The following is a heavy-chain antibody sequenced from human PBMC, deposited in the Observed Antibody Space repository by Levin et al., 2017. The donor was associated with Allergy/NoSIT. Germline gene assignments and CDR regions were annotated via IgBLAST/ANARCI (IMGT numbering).Heavy chain of an antibody. J-gene: IGHJ4*02. CDR2: INPRNHDT. D-gene: IGHD4-23*01. Sequence: LGESLKISCKASGYTFTSYHIHWVRQAPGQGLEWMGIINPRNHDTKYAQKFQGRVTMARDTSTSTVYMELSSLRSEDTAVYYCAKDGGAYGDNDYWGQGTLVTVSS. CDR3: AKDGGAYGDNDY. CDR1: GYTFTSYH. V-gene: IGHV1-46*01.